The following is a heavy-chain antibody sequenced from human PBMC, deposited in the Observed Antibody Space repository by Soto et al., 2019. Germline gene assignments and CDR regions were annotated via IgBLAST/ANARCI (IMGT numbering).Heavy chain of an antibody. CDR1: GFTFTNYA. J-gene: IGHJ4*02. CDR3: AKVENDYGDF. Sequence: GGSLRLSCAASGFTFTNYAMSWVRQAPGKGLEWVSAISGSGGRTYYADSVKGRFTISRDSSKNTLYLQMNSLRAEDTAVYYCAKVENDYGDFWGQGTLVTVSS. CDR2: ISGSGGRT. V-gene: IGHV3-23*01.